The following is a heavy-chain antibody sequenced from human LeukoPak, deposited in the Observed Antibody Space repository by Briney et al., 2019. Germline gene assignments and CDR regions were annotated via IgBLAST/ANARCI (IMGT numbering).Heavy chain of an antibody. CDR2: IRVDDK. J-gene: IGHJ4*02. CDR3: ARYCSGSCYSGVDY. D-gene: IGHD2-15*01. Sequence: GRSLRLPCVASGFSFSSFGMVWVRQAPDRGLEWVSLIRVDDKYYADSVKGRFTISRDNSKNTLYLQMDSLRAEDTAVYYCARYCSGSCYSGVDYWGQGTLVTVPS. CDR1: GFSFSSFG. V-gene: IGHV3-33*01.